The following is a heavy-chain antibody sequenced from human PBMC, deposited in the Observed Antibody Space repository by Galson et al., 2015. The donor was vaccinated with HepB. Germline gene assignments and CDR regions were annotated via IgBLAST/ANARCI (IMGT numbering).Heavy chain of an antibody. D-gene: IGHD2-21*02. CDR2: IYPGDSHT. J-gene: IGHJ4*02. CDR3: ARLLYGDHRHFDY. Sequence: QSGAEVKKPGESLRISCKCSGYSFTSYWIGWVRQMPGKGLEWMGIIYPGDSHTRYSPSFQGHVTISADKSIITAYLQWSSLKASDTAMYYCARLLYGDHRHFDYWGQGTLVTVSS. V-gene: IGHV5-51*03. CDR1: GYSFTSYW.